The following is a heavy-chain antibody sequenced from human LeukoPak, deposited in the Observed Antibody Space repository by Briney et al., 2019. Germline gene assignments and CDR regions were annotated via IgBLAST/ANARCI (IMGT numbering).Heavy chain of an antibody. CDR1: GGTFSSYA. CDR3: ARDSHQSVLRFLEWLPSNSYYYYGMDV. J-gene: IGHJ6*02. CDR2: IIPIFGTA. Sequence: ASVKVSCKASGGTFSSYAISWVRQAPGQGLEWVGGIIPIFGTANYAQKFQGRVTITADESTSTAYMELSSLRSEDTAVYYCARDSHQSVLRFLEWLPSNSYYYYGMDVWGQGTTVTVSS. D-gene: IGHD3-3*01. V-gene: IGHV1-69*13.